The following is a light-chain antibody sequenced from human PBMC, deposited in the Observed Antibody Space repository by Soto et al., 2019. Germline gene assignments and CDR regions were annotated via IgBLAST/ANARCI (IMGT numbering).Light chain of an antibody. Sequence: EIVMTQSPATLSVSPGERATLSCRASQSVSSNLAWYQQKPGQAPRLLIYGASTRATGIPARFSGSGSGTEFPLTISSLQVEDFAVYYCQQYNNWPRTFGQGTKVEIK. CDR3: QQYNNWPRT. CDR1: QSVSSN. V-gene: IGKV3-15*01. CDR2: GAS. J-gene: IGKJ1*01.